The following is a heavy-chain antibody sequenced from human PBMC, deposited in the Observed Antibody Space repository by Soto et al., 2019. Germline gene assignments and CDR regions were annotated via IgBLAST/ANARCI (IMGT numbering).Heavy chain of an antibody. CDR1: GFTFSSYG. J-gene: IGHJ4*02. V-gene: IGHV3-30*18. D-gene: IGHD6-19*01. CDR3: AKEGALSGWTYGDC. Sequence: QVQLVESGGGVVQPGRSVRLSCAASGFTFSSYGMHWVRQAPGKGLDWVGFIGDAGSETHYADSVKGRFTISRDNSKNTLFLQMNSLRPEDTAVYYCAKEGALSGWTYGDCWGQGTLVTVSS. CDR2: IGDAGSET.